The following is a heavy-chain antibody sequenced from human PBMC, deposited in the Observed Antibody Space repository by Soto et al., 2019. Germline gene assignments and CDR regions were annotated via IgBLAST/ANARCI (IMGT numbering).Heavy chain of an antibody. J-gene: IGHJ6*02. CDR1: GFTFSSYT. CDR3: ARGDAGDYHGMDV. Sequence: GSLRLSCAASGFTFSSYTMNWVRQAPGKGLEWVSSISSSSSYIYYADSMKGRFTISRDNAKNSLYLQMNSLRAEDTAVYYCARGDAGDYHGMDVWGQGTTVTVSS. D-gene: IGHD4-17*01. CDR2: ISSSSSYI. V-gene: IGHV3-21*01.